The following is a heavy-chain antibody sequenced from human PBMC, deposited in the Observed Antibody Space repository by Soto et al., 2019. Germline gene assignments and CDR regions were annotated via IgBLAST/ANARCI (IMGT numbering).Heavy chain of an antibody. CDR2: ISGSGGST. V-gene: IGHV3-23*01. D-gene: IGHD2-2*01. CDR3: AKDIVVVPAARNDAFDI. Sequence: EVQLLESGGGLVQHGGSLSLSCAASGFTFSSYAMSWVRQAPGKGLEWVSAISGSGGSTYYADSVKGRFTISRDNAKNTLYLQMNSLRAEDTAVYYGAKDIVVVPAARNDAFDIWGQGTMVTVSS. J-gene: IGHJ3*02. CDR1: GFTFSSYA.